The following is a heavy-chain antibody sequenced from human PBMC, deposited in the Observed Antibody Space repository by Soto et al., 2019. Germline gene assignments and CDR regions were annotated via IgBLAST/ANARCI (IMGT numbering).Heavy chain of an antibody. CDR3: AGRYCSGGSCYNYYGMDV. V-gene: IGHV1-58*01. Sequence: GASVKVSCKASGFTFGSSAVQWVRQALGQRLEWIGWIVVGNGHTNYAQKFQERVTITRDMSTGTAYMELSSLRSEDTAVYYCAGRYCSGGSCYNYYGMDVWGRGTTVTVSS. J-gene: IGHJ6*02. CDR2: IVVGNGHT. CDR1: GFTFGSSA. D-gene: IGHD2-15*01.